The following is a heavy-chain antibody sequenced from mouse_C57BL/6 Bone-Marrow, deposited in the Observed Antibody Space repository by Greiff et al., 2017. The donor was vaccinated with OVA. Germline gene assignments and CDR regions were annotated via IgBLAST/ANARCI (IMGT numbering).Heavy chain of an antibody. CDR3: AREGNPYAMDY. D-gene: IGHD2-1*01. V-gene: IGHV1-82*01. CDR1: GYAFSSSW. J-gene: IGHJ4*01. Sequence: LVESGPELVKPGASVKISCKASGYAFSSSWMNWVKQRPGKGLEWIGRIYPGDGDTNYNGKFKGKATLTADKSSSTAYMQLSSLTSEDSAVYFCAREGNPYAMDYWGQGTSVTVSS. CDR2: IYPGDGDT.